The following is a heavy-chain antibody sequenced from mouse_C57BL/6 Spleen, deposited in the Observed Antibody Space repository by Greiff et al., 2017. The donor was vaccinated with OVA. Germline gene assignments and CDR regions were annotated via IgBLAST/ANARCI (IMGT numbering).Heavy chain of an antibody. CDR1: GYTFTSYW. Sequence: VQLQQSGAELVRPGASVTLSCKASGYTFTSYWMHWVKQRPGQGLEWIGMIHPNSGSTNYNEKFKSKATLTVDKSSSTAYMQLSSLTSEDSAVYYCASLIYYDYDPPFAYWGHGTLVTVSA. V-gene: IGHV1-64*01. J-gene: IGHJ3*01. CDR2: IHPNSGST. D-gene: IGHD2-4*01. CDR3: ASLIYYDYDPPFAY.